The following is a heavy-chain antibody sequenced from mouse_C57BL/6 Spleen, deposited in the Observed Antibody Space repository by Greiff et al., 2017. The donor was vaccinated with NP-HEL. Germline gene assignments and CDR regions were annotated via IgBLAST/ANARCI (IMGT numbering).Heavy chain of an antibody. CDR2: IDPSDSET. D-gene: IGHD2-3*01. CDR1: GYTFTSYW. V-gene: IGHV1-52*01. J-gene: IGHJ4*01. CDR3: ARPPDGYYVNYYAMDY. Sequence: QVQLQQPGAELVRPGSSVKLSCKASGYTFTSYWMHWVKQRPIQGLEWIGNIDPSDSETHYNQKFKDKATLTVDKSSSTAYMQLSSLTSEDSAVYYCARPPDGYYVNYYAMDYWGQGTSVTVSS.